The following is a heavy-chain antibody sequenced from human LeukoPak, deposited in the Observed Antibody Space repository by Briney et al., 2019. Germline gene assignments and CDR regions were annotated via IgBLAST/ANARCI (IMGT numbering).Heavy chain of an antibody. CDR1: GGSISSYY. Sequence: SETPSLTCTVSGGSISSYYWSWIRQPPGKGLEWIGYIYYSGSTNYNPSLKSRVTISVDTSKNQFSLKLSSVTAADTAVYYCARVFRFGVFDYWGQGTLVTVSS. V-gene: IGHV4-59*01. D-gene: IGHD3-10*01. J-gene: IGHJ4*02. CDR2: IYYSGST. CDR3: ARVFRFGVFDY.